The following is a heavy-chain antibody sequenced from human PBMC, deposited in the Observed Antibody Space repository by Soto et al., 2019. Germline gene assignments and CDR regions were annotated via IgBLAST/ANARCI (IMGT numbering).Heavy chain of an antibody. V-gene: IGHV3-48*01. D-gene: IGHD6-13*01. Sequence: EVQLVESGGGLAQPGGSLRLSCAASGFSFSSYSVNWVRQAPGKGLEWVSFISSSSSTIYYADSVKGRFTISRDNAKNSLFLQMNSLRAEDTAVYYCARVPAAAGIRQTDNWGQGILVTVSS. CDR2: ISSSSSTI. J-gene: IGHJ4*02. CDR1: GFSFSSYS. CDR3: ARVPAAAGIRQTDN.